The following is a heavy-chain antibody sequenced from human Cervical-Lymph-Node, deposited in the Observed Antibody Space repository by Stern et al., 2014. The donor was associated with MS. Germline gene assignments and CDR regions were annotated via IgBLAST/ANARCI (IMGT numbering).Heavy chain of an antibody. V-gene: IGHV1-69*06. CDR2: IIPIFATT. D-gene: IGHD3-22*01. CDR3: ANGMIAHDQYNYYGMDV. Sequence: VQLVQSGAEVKKPGSSVKISCKASGCSFSSSGFSWVRQAPGTGLEWMAGIIPIFATTNYAQQFQDRVTITADTATSTAYLDQSSLRSDDPALYLCANGMIAHDQYNYYGMDVWGQGTTVIVSS. CDR1: GCSFSSSG. J-gene: IGHJ6*02.